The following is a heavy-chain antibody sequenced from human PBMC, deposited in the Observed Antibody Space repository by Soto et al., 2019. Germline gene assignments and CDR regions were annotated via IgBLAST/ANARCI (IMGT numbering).Heavy chain of an antibody. V-gene: IGHV4-34*01. D-gene: IGHD6-19*01. J-gene: IGHJ4*02. CDR2: INHSGST. CDR3: ARVFIAVAGMDYFDY. Sequence: HSESLSLTCAVYGGRFIGYYCTVIRQPTWKGLEWIVEINHSGSTNYNPSLKSRVTISVDTSKNQFSLKLGSVTAADTAVYYCARVFIAVAGMDYFDYWGQGTLGTVSS. CDR1: GGRFIGYY.